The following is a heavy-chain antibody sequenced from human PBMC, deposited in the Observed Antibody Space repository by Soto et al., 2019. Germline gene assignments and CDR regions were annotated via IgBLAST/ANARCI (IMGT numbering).Heavy chain of an antibody. D-gene: IGHD6-19*01. J-gene: IGHJ6*02. CDR1: GFICSDYY. CDR2: IKNKAKSYAT. CDR3: TRGSSGQAVANYYGTDV. Sequence: GGSLRLSCAASGFICSDYYIDWVRQAPGKGPEWVGRIKNKAKSYATEYAASVTGRFTISRDNSKNSVFLQMNRLKTEDTAVYYCTRGSSGQAVANYYGTDVWGQGTTVTVSS. V-gene: IGHV3-72*01.